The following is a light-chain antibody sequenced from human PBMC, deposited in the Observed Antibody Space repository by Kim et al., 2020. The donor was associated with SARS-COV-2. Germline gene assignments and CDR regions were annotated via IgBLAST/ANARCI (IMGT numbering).Light chain of an antibody. V-gene: IGLV2-14*03. CDR2: DVC. CDR3: GSNSTSATGV. CDR1: SSDVGSYNY. J-gene: IGLJ2*01. Sequence: QSALTQPDSVSGSPGQSITISCTGTSSDVGSYNYVYWYQQHTGKAPKLMIFDVCIRPSGISNRFSGAKSGNTASLTISGLQAEDEADYYCGSNSTSATGVFGGGTQLTVL.